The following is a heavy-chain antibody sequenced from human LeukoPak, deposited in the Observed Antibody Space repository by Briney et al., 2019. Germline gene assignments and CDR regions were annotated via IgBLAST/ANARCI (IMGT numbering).Heavy chain of an antibody. V-gene: IGHV3-23*01. CDR2: ISGRAGTT. Sequence: PGGSLRLSCAASGFTFSNYAMSWVRQAPGKGLEWVSAISGRAGTTYYADSVKGRFTISRDNAKNSLYLQMNSLRAEDTAVYYCARDFADCTNGVCYGAPFDYWGQGTLVTVSS. D-gene: IGHD2-8*01. CDR3: ARDFADCTNGVCYGAPFDY. CDR1: GFTFSNYA. J-gene: IGHJ4*02.